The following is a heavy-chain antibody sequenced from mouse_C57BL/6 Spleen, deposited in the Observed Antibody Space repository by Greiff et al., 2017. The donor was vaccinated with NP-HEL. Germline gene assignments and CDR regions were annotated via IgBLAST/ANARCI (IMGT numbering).Heavy chain of an antibody. CDR2: IYPGDGDT. J-gene: IGHJ3*01. CDR1: GYAFSSSW. D-gene: IGHD2-5*01. Sequence: VQLVESGPELVKPGASVKISCKASGYAFSSSWMNWVKQRPGKGLEWIGRIYPGDGDTNYNGKFKGKATLTADKSSSTAYMQLSSLTSEDSAVYFCARDYYSNPWFAYWGQGTLVTVSA. CDR3: ARDYYSNPWFAY. V-gene: IGHV1-82*01.